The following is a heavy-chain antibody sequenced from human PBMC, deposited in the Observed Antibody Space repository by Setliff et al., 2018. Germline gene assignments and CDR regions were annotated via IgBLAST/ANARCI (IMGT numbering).Heavy chain of an antibody. Sequence: PSETLSLTCAVYGGSFSGYYWSWIRQPPGKWLEWIGEINHSGSTNYNPSLKSRVTISVDTSKNQFSLKLDSVTAADTAVYYCARTDDYYNFYAYWGQGTLVTVSS. V-gene: IGHV4-34*01. CDR1: GGSFSGYY. CDR3: ARTDDYYNFYAY. D-gene: IGHD3-3*01. J-gene: IGHJ4*02. CDR2: INHSGST.